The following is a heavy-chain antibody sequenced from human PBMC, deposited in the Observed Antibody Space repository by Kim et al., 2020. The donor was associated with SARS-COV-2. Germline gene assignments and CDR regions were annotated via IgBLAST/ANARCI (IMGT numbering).Heavy chain of an antibody. J-gene: IGHJ6*02. Sequence: RSSPSSQGRVTISADKSSSTAYLQWGSLKASDTAMYYCATQFPMRFPMDVWGQGTTVTVSS. V-gene: IGHV5-51*01. D-gene: IGHD2-2*01. CDR3: ATQFPMRFPMDV.